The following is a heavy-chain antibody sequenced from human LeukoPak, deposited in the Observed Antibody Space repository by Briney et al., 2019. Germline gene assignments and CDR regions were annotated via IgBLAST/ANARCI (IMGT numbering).Heavy chain of an antibody. CDR1: GGTFSSYA. D-gene: IGHD3-22*01. CDR2: IIPIFGTA. Sequence: ASVKVSCKASGGTFSSYAISWVRQAPGQGLEWMGGIIPIFGTANYAQKFQGRVTITADESTSTAYMELSTLRSEDTAVYYCARDFYDSSGYSVYWGQGTLVTVSS. V-gene: IGHV1-69*13. J-gene: IGHJ4*02. CDR3: ARDFYDSSGYSVY.